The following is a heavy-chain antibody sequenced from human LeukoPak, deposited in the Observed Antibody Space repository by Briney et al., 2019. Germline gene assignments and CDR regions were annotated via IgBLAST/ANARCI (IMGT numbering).Heavy chain of an antibody. CDR1: GGSISSYY. V-gene: IGHV4-59*01. J-gene: IGHJ6*03. CDR3: ARHPYYYGSGSYDYYYMDV. D-gene: IGHD3-10*01. CDR2: IYYSGST. Sequence: SETLSLTCTVSGGSISSYYWSWIRQPPGKGLEWIGYIYYSGSTNYNPSLKSRVTISVDTSKNQFSLKLSSVTAADTAVYYCARHPYYYGSGSYDYYYMDVWGKGTTVTISS.